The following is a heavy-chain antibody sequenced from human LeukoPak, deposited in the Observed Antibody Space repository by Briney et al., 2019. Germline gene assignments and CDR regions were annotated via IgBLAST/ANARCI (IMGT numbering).Heavy chain of an antibody. V-gene: IGHV4-59*12. CDR3: ARKGAAWAYYYYYYMDV. CDR1: GGSISNYY. D-gene: IGHD1-26*01. Sequence: PSETLSLTCTVSGGSISNYYWSWIRQPPGKGLEWIGYIYYSGSTNYNPSLKSRVTISVDTSKNQFSLKLTSVTAADTAVYYCARKGAAWAYYYYYYMDVWGKGTTVTVSS. J-gene: IGHJ6*03. CDR2: IYYSGST.